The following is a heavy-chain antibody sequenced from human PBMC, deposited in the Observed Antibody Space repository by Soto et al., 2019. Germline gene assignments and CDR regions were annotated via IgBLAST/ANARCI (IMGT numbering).Heavy chain of an antibody. CDR3: ARRAYGGTDY. D-gene: IGHD1-1*01. Sequence: PGDSLKISCKGSGYSFTSYWISWVRQMPGKGLEWMGRIDPSDSYTNYSPSFQGHVTISADKSISTAYLQWSSLKASDSAMYYCARRAYGGTDYWGQGTLVTVSS. V-gene: IGHV5-10-1*01. CDR1: GYSFTSYW. J-gene: IGHJ4*02. CDR2: IDPSDSYT.